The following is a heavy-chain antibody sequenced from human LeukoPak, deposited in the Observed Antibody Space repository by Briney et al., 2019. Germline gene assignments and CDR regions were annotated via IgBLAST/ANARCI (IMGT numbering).Heavy chain of an antibody. Sequence: PGGSERLSCAASGFTFSDYYMSWIRQAPGKGLEWVSYISSSVSTIYYADSVKGRFTISRDNAKNSLYLQMNSLRAEDTAVYYCAREAMVRGDYYGMDVWGQGTTVTVSS. CDR3: AREAMVRGDYYGMDV. V-gene: IGHV3-11*01. D-gene: IGHD3-10*01. CDR1: GFTFSDYY. J-gene: IGHJ6*02. CDR2: ISSSVSTI.